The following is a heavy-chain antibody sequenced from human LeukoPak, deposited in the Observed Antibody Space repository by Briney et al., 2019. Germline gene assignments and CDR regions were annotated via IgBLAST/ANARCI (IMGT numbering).Heavy chain of an antibody. CDR1: RYTFCTYW. J-gene: IGHJ4*02. D-gene: IGHD3-22*01. CDR2: IYPGDSDT. Sequence: GESLKISCTASRYTFCTYWLGWGRQMPGKGLEWMGIIYPGDSDTRYNPSFLGQVTISADKSISTAYLQWSSLRTSDTAMYYCAKRWADSSGSQHYFDYWGQGTLVTVSS. CDR3: AKRWADSSGSQHYFDY. V-gene: IGHV5-51*01.